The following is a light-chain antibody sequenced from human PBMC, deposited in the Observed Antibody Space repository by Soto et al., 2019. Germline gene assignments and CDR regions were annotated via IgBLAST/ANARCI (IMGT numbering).Light chain of an antibody. V-gene: IGKV2-28*01. Sequence: DIVMTQSPLSLPVTPGEPASISCRSSQSLLHSNGYNYLDWYLQKPGQSPQLLIYAASSLESGVPSRFSGSGSGTDFSLSISSLQPEDFATYYCQQSYTTPLTFGQGTKVDIK. CDR3: QQSYTTPLT. CDR2: AAS. J-gene: IGKJ1*01. CDR1: QSLLHSNGYNY.